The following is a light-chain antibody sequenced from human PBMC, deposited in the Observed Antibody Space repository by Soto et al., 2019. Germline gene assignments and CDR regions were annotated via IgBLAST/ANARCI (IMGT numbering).Light chain of an antibody. CDR1: QGISNY. J-gene: IGKJ4*01. CDR3: QKYNSAPRT. V-gene: IGKV1-27*01. CDR2: AAS. Sequence: DVQMTQAPSSLSASVGDRVTITCRASQGISNYLAWYQQKPGKVPKLLIYAASILQSGVPSRFSGSGSGTDFTLTISRLQPEDVATYYCQKYNSAPRTFGEGNKVEIK.